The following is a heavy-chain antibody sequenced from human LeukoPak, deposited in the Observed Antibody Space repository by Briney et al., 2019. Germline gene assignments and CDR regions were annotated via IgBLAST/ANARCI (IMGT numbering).Heavy chain of an antibody. D-gene: IGHD3-10*01. Sequence: GGSLRLSCATSGITFSNYVMTWVRQAPGEGLEWVSSITSSGDITYYADFVKGRFTISRDNSKNTLYLQMNSLRTGDTAVYYCAREGSGSYPPYNFDYWGQGTLVTVSS. CDR2: ITSSGDIT. J-gene: IGHJ4*02. CDR3: AREGSGSYPPYNFDY. CDR1: GITFSNYV. V-gene: IGHV3-23*01.